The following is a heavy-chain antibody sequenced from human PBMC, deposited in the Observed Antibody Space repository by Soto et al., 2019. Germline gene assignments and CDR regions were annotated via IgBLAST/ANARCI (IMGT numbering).Heavy chain of an antibody. V-gene: IGHV3-30*18. CDR3: AKKGSSWYDYYYYYYGMDV. D-gene: IGHD6-13*01. J-gene: IGHJ6*02. Sequence: GGSLRLSCAASEFTFSKFDMHLVRQAPGKGLEWVAVISYDGNNKYYADSVKGRFSISRDNPKNTLSLQINSLRAEDTAVYYCAKKGSSWYDYYYYYYGMDVWGQGTKVTVSS. CDR1: EFTFSKFD. CDR2: ISYDGNNK.